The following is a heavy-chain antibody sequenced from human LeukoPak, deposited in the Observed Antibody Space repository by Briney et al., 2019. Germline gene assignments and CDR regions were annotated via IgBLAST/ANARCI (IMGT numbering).Heavy chain of an antibody. D-gene: IGHD4-23*01. V-gene: IGHV3-23*01. CDR1: GFTFSTSA. CDR2: ISGSGDST. Sequence: GGSLRLSCAASGFTFSTSAMSWVRQAPGKGLEWVSDISGSGDSTYYADSVKGRFTISRDNSKKTLYLQMNSLRAEDTAVYYCANLNPAGTVDFDYWGQGTLVTVSS. J-gene: IGHJ4*02. CDR3: ANLNPAGTVDFDY.